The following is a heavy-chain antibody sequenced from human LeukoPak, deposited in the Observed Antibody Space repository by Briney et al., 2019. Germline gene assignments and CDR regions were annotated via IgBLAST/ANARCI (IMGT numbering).Heavy chain of an antibody. V-gene: IGHV1-24*01. D-gene: IGHD3-10*01. CDR3: STESAGNY. Sequence: ASVKVSCKAFGHTLRDLSIHWVRQAPGKGLEWMGGYDPEDDERIYSEKFLGRVTLTEDTSTDTPYLELNSLRSDDTAVYYCSTESAGNYWGQGTLVTVSS. J-gene: IGHJ4*02. CDR2: YDPEDDER. CDR1: GHTLRDLS.